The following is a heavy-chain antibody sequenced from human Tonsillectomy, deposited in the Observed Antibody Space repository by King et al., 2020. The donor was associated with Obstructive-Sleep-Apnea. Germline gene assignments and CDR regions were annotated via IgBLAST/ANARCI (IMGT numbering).Heavy chain of an antibody. CDR1: GFTFSTYG. Sequence: VQLVESGGGVVQPGGSLRLSCAASGFTFSTYGMHWVRQTPGKGLEWVAFIRYDGAEKYYVDSVKGRFSVPKDNSKNTLYLQMNSLRAEETAIYYCAKGYYDSSGYSGDFDYWGQGTLVTVSS. CDR3: AKGYYDSSGYSGDFDY. CDR2: IRYDGAEK. V-gene: IGHV3-30*02. D-gene: IGHD3-22*01. J-gene: IGHJ4*02.